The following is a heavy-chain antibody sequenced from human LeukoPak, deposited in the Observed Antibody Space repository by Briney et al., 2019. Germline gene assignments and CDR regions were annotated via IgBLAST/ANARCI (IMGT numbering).Heavy chain of an antibody. CDR3: ARDCSSTSCLGPVLDY. J-gene: IGHJ4*02. D-gene: IGHD2-2*01. CDR2: IHPSGGNT. CDR1: GYTFTSNY. V-gene: IGHV1-46*01. Sequence: ASVKVSCKTFGYTFTSNYMHWVRQAPGQGLEWMGIIHPSGGNTNYAQKFQGRVSMTKDTSTSTVYMELTSLRSEDTAIYYCARDCSSTSCLGPVLDYSGQGTLVTVSS.